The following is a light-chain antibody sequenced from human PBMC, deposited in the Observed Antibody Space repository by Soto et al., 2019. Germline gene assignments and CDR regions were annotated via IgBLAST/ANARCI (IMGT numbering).Light chain of an antibody. J-gene: IGKJ4*01. Sequence: EIVMTQSPATLSVSPGERATLSCRASQSVFTNFAWNQHKPGQAPRLLLYGVSTRATGVPVRFSGSGSGTEFTLTISSLQSEDFAVYYCQQYNTWPLTFGGGTKVEIK. CDR2: GVS. V-gene: IGKV3-15*01. CDR3: QQYNTWPLT. CDR1: QSVFTN.